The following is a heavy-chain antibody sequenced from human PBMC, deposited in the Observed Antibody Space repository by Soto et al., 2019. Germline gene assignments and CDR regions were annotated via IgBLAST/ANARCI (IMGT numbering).Heavy chain of an antibody. CDR3: ARLQAAVPHY. V-gene: IGHV4-39*01. CDR1: GDSISGSPYF. CDR2: IFYDGYT. D-gene: IGHD6-13*01. Sequence: QVQLQESGPGLVMPSETLSLTCTVSGDSISGSPYFWGWIRQPPGKRLEGIGSIFYDGYTLYPPSLTSRVTLSVDTSKNQFSLKLTSVAAADTAIYFCARLQAAVPHYWGQGILVTVSS. J-gene: IGHJ4*02.